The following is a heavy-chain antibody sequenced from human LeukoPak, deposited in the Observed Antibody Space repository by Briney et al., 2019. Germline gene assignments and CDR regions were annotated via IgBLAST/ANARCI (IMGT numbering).Heavy chain of an antibody. CDR2: IYYSGST. D-gene: IGHD2-2*02. CDR3: ARGEIPAAIAAFDI. J-gene: IGHJ3*02. V-gene: IGHV4-59*08. Sequence: SETLSLTCTVSGGSISSYYWSWIRQPPGKGLEWIGYIYYSGSTNYNPSLKSRVTISVDTSKNQFSLKLSSVTAADTAVYYCARGEIPAAIAAFDIWGQGTMVTVSS. CDR1: GGSISSYY.